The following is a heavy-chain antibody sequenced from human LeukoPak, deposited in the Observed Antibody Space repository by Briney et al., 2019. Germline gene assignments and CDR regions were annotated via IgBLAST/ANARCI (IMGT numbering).Heavy chain of an antibody. Sequence: PGGSLRLSCAASGFTFSSYAMSWVRQAPGKGLERVSAISGSGGSTYYADSVKGRFTISRDNSKNTLYLQMNSPRAEDTAVYYCAKLNMIVVAFGYWGQGTLVTVSS. CDR3: AKLNMIVVAFGY. J-gene: IGHJ4*02. V-gene: IGHV3-23*01. D-gene: IGHD3-22*01. CDR2: ISGSGGST. CDR1: GFTFSSYA.